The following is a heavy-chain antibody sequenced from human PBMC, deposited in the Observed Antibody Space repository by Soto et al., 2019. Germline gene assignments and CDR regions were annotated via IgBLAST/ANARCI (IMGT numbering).Heavy chain of an antibody. CDR1: GGSISSDF. CDR2: IFYTGTT. V-gene: IGHV4-59*01. Sequence: SETLSLTCTVSGGSISSDFWSWIRQPPGKGLEWIGYIFYTGTTKYNPSLKSRVTISVDTSKNQFSLNLSSVSAAVTVVYYCARGSDVLYCYGMDVWGQGTTVTVSS. J-gene: IGHJ6*02. CDR3: ARGSDVLYCYGMDV.